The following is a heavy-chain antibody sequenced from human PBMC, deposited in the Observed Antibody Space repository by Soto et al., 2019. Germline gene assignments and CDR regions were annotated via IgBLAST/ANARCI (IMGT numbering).Heavy chain of an antibody. J-gene: IGHJ4*02. V-gene: IGHV1-18*01. Sequence: QVHLVQSGAEVMKPGASVKVSCKGSGYGFTTYGITWVRQAPGQGLEWMAWISAHNGNTNYAQKLQGRVTVTRDTSTSTASMELRSLRSDDTAVYYCARGRYGDYWGQGALVTVSS. CDR3: ARGRYGDY. CDR2: ISAHNGNT. CDR1: GYGFTTYG. D-gene: IGHD1-1*01.